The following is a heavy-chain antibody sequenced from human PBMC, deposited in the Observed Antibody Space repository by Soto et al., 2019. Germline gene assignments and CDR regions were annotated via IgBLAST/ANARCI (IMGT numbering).Heavy chain of an antibody. J-gene: IGHJ4*02. CDR1: GFTFSSYA. V-gene: IGHV3-23*01. CDR2: ISGSGGST. CDR3: AKDFHMEEVAALDY. D-gene: IGHD2-15*01. Sequence: VQLLESGGGLVQPGGSLRLSCAASGFTFSSYAMSWVRQAPGKGLEWVSAISGSGGSTYYADSVKGRFTITRDKSKNTRYLQMNSLRAEDTAVYYCAKDFHMEEVAALDYWGQGTLVTVSS.